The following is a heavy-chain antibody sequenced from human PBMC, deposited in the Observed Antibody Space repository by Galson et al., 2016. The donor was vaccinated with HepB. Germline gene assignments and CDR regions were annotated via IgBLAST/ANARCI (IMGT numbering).Heavy chain of an antibody. Sequence: SLRLSCAASGFTFNNYWMSWVRQAPGKGLEWVATIKGDGSDKYYVDSVKGRFTISRDNANTSVYLQLNSLRAEDTGLYYCSRDLWDTVVVPSAPGLNWFDPWGQETLVSVSS. D-gene: IGHD2-2*01. J-gene: IGHJ5*02. V-gene: IGHV3-7*03. CDR1: GFTFNNYW. CDR2: IKGDGSDK. CDR3: SRDLWDTVVVPSAPGLNWFDP.